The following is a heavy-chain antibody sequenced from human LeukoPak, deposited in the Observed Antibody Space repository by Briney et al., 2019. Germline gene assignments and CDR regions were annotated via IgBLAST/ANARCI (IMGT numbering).Heavy chain of an antibody. J-gene: IGHJ3*02. V-gene: IGHV3-53*05. CDR3: AKDGYDYVWGSYRYDDAFDI. CDR1: GFTVSSNY. D-gene: IGHD3-16*02. Sequence: GGSLRLSCVVSGFTVSSNYISWVLQAPGNGLEWISVIYSGGSTYYADSVKGRFTISRDNSKNTLYLQMNSLRAEDTAVYYCAKDGYDYVWGSYRYDDAFDIWGQGTMVTVSS. CDR2: IYSGGST.